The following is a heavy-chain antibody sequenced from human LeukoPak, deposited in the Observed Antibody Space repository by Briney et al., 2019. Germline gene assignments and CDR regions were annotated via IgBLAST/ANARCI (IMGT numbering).Heavy chain of an antibody. Sequence: SETLSLTCTVSGGSISSGGYYWSWIRQHPGKGLEWLGYIYYSGSTYYNPSLKSRVTISVDTSKNQFSLKLSSVTAADTAEYYCARDSMHSGYGYYYYGMDVWGQGTTVTVSS. J-gene: IGHJ6*02. CDR2: IYYSGST. CDR3: ARDSMHSGYGYYYYGMDV. V-gene: IGHV4-31*03. D-gene: IGHD3-22*01. CDR1: GGSISSGGYY.